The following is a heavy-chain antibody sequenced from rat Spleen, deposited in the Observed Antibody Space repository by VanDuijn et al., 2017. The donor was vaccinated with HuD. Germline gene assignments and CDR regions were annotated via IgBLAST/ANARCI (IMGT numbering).Heavy chain of an antibody. CDR1: GFTFSNYG. D-gene: IGHD1-2*01. CDR3: TRPCSRRYVMDA. V-gene: IGHV5S13*01. CDR2: ITNSAGST. Sequence: EVQLVESGGGLVQFGRSLKLSCAASGFTFSNYGMAWVRQAPTKGLEWVASITNSAGSTYYRDSVKGRFTISRDNAKTTLYLQMDSLRSEDTATYYCTRPCSRRYVMDAWGQGASVTVSS. J-gene: IGHJ4*01.